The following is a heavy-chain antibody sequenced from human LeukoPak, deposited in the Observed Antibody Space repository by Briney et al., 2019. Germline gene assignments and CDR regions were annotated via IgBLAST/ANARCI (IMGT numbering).Heavy chain of an antibody. CDR1: GGTFSSYA. CDR2: IIPIFGTA. Sequence: SVKVSCKASGGTFSSYAISWVRQAPGQGLEWMGGIIPIFGTANYAQKFQGRVTITADESTSTVYMELSSLRSEDTAVYYCARVAGSGSVPDYWGQGTLVTVSS. D-gene: IGHD3-10*01. V-gene: IGHV1-69*01. J-gene: IGHJ4*02. CDR3: ARVAGSGSVPDY.